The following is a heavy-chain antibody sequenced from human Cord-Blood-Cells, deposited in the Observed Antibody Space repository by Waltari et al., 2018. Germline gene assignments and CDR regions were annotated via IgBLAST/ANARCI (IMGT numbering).Heavy chain of an antibody. CDR3: ARENSSSSGDYYFDY. CDR2: INPNSGGT. Sequence: QVQLVQSGAEVKKPGASVKVSCKASGYTFTGYYMHWVRQAPGQGLEWMGWINPNSGGTNYAQKCQGWVTMTRDTSISTAYMELSRLRSDDTAVYYCARENSSSSGDYYFDYWGQGTLVTVSS. V-gene: IGHV1-2*04. J-gene: IGHJ4*02. CDR1: GYTFTGYY. D-gene: IGHD6-6*01.